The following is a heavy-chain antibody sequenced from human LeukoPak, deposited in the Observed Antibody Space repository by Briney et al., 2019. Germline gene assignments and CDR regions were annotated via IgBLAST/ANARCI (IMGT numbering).Heavy chain of an antibody. Sequence: ETLSLTCTVSGGSISSGGYYWSWVRQAPGKGLEWVANIKQDGSEMHYVHSVKGRSTISRDNANNSLYLQMNSLRAEDTAVYYCVRAVVVAASYRFDPWGQGTLVTVSS. CDR1: GGSISSGGYY. CDR2: IKQDGSEM. D-gene: IGHD2-15*01. V-gene: IGHV3-7*03. J-gene: IGHJ5*02. CDR3: VRAVVVAASYRFDP.